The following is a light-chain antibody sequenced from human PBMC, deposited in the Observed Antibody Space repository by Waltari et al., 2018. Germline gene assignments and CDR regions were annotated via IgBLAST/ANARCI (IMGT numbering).Light chain of an antibody. CDR3: NSRDSSGNHLV. J-gene: IGLJ2*01. Sequence: VALGQTVRIPCQGDSLRSYYASWYQQKPGQAPVLVIYGKNNRPSGIPDRFSGSSSGNTASLTITGAQAEDEADYYCNSRDSSGNHLVFGGGTKLTVL. V-gene: IGLV3-19*01. CDR2: GKN. CDR1: SLRSYY.